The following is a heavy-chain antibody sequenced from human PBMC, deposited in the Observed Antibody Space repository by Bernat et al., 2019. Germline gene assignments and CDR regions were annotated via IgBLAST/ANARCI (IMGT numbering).Heavy chain of an antibody. D-gene: IGHD1-7*01. CDR2: IDWDDDK. J-gene: IGHJ6*03. CDR1: GFSLITSGLC. CDR3: ARIKTGTTSYYYMDV. V-gene: IGHV2-70*15. Sequence: QVTLRESGPALVKPTQTLTLTCTCSGFSLITSGLCVSWIRQPPGKALEWLARIDWDDDKYYNTSLKTRITISKDTSKNQVVLTMTNMDPVDTATSYCARIKTGTTSYYYMDVWGKGTTVTVSS.